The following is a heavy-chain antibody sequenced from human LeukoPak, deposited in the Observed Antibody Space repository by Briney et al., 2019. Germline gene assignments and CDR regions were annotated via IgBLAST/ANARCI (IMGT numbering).Heavy chain of an antibody. V-gene: IGHV1-18*01. CDR2: ISVDNGNT. CDR3: ARVMAAAGTFAGRDY. J-gene: IGHJ4*02. CDR1: GYTFHRFV. Sequence: ASVKVPCQASGYTFHRFVLRWVGQAAGQGLDGMGWISVDNGNTKYAKRLQGRATMTTDTSTTTAYMELRSLRSDDTAVYYCARVMAAAGTFAGRDYWGQGTLVTVSS. D-gene: IGHD6-13*01.